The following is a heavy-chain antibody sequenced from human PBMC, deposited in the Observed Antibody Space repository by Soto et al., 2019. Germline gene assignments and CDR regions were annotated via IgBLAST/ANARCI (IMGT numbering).Heavy chain of an antibody. Sequence: EVQLVESGGGLAQPGGSLTLSCVVSGLTFSGAAIYWVRQASGKGLEWVGVIRSRPNNYATAFAASVRGRFTISRDESKNTAFLQMNSLNTEDAAIYYCTNLDYWGQGTLVTVFS. CDR2: IRSRPNNYAT. V-gene: IGHV3-73*01. J-gene: IGHJ4*02. CDR1: GLTFSGAA. CDR3: TNLDY.